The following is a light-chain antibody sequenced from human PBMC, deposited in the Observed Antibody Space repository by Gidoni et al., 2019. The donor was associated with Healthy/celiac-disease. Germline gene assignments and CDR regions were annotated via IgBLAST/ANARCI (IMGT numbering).Light chain of an antibody. CDR3: QQYNSYSLMYT. V-gene: IGKV1-5*01. J-gene: IGKJ2*01. Sequence: DIQMTQSPSTLSASVGDRVPIPCRASQRISSWLAWYQQKPGNAPQLLIYDASSLESGVPSRFRGSGSATEFTLTISSLQPDDFATYYCQQYNSYSLMYTFGQGTKLEIK. CDR2: DAS. CDR1: QRISSW.